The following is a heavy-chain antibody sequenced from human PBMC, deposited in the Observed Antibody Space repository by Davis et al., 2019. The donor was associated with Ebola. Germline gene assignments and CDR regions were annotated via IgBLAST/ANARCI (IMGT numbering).Heavy chain of an antibody. Sequence: SGPTLVTPTETLTLTCTVSGFSLSNARMGVSWIRQPPGKALEWLAHIFSNDEKFYSTSLKSRLTISKDTSKSQVVLTMTNMDPVDTATYYCARGTPEYSGWSFALDPWGQGTLVTVSS. J-gene: IGHJ5*02. CDR2: IFSNDEK. D-gene: IGHD6-19*01. CDR1: GFSLSNARMG. V-gene: IGHV2-26*01. CDR3: ARGTPEYSGWSFALDP.